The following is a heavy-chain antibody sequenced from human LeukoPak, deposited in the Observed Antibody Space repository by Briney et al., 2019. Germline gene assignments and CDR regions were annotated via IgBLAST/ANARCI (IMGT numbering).Heavy chain of an antibody. Sequence: GASVKASCKASGYTFISNYIHWVRLAPGQGLEWMGIINPAGGSTSYAQKFQGRVTMTRDTSTSTVFMELSSLTSEDTAVYYCAREFTYSFDSSGYSLGLDHWGQGTLVTVSS. J-gene: IGHJ5*02. CDR1: GYTFISNY. CDR3: AREFTYSFDSSGYSLGLDH. V-gene: IGHV1-46*01. CDR2: INPAGGST. D-gene: IGHD3-22*01.